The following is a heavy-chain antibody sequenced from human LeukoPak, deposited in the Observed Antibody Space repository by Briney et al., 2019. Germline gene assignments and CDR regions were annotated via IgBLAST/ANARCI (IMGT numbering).Heavy chain of an antibody. CDR1: GFTFTSSA. J-gene: IGHJ6*02. D-gene: IGHD6-13*01. CDR3: AAISWYNYYYYGMDV. Sequence: SVKVSCKASGFTFTSSAMQWVRQARGQRLEWIGWIVVGSGNTNYAQKFQERVTITRDMSTSTAYMELSSLRSEDTAVYYCAAISWYNYYYYGMDVWGQGTTVTVSS. CDR2: IVVGSGNT. V-gene: IGHV1-58*02.